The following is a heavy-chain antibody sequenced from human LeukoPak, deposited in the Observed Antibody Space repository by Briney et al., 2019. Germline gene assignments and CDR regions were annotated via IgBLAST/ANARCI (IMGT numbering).Heavy chain of an antibody. V-gene: IGHV4-4*07. CDR3: ARVPSSGWDYYYYYMDV. D-gene: IGHD6-19*01. CDR1: GGSISSYY. Sequence: SETLSLTCTVSGGSISSYYWTWIRQPAGKGLEWIGRIYASGSTNYNPSLMSRVTMSIDTSKSQFSLRLTSVTAADTAVYHCARVPSSGWDYYYYYMDVWGKGTTDTVSS. CDR2: IYASGST. J-gene: IGHJ6*03.